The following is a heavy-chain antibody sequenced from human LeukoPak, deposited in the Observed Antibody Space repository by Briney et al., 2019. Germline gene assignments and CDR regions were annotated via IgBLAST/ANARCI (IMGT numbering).Heavy chain of an antibody. CDR1: GFTFSSYS. CDR3: TRDRYHRDWGIGY. D-gene: IGHD3-16*02. J-gene: IGHJ4*02. Sequence: PGGSLRLSCAASGFTFSSYSMNWVRQAPGKGLEWVGFIRSKAYGGTTEYAASVKGRFTISRDDSKSIAYLQMNSLKTEDTAVYYCTRDRYHRDWGIGYWGQGTLVTVSS. V-gene: IGHV3-49*04. CDR2: IRSKAYGGTT.